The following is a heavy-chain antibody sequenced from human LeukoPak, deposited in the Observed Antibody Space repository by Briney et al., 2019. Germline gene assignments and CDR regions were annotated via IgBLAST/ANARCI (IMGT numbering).Heavy chain of an antibody. CDR2: IIPIFGTA. D-gene: IGHD3-22*01. J-gene: IGHJ3*02. CDR3: ASWGYYYDSSVGFDI. Sequence: SVKVSCKASGGTFSSYAISWVRQAPGQGLEWMGGIIPIFGTANYAQKFQGRVTITTDESTSTAYMELSSLRSEDTAVYYCASWGYYYDSSVGFDIWGQGTMVTVSP. V-gene: IGHV1-69*05. CDR1: GGTFSSYA.